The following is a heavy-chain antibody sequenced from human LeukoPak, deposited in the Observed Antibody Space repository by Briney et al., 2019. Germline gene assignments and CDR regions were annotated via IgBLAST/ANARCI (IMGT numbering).Heavy chain of an antibody. D-gene: IGHD3/OR15-3a*01. CDR1: GFTFSNYA. J-gene: IGHJ4*02. CDR3: AKDRANAWTSDY. Sequence: PGGSLRLSCAASGFTFSNYAMYWVRQAPGEGLEWVAFTTYDESNKYYADSVKGRFTISRDNSKNTLYLQMNSLRAEDTAVYYCAKDRANAWTSDYWGQGTLVTVSS. CDR2: TTYDESNK. V-gene: IGHV3-30*02.